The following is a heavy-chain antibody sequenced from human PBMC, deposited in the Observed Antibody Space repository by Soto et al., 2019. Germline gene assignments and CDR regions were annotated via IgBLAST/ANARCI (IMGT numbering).Heavy chain of an antibody. CDR3: ARRHGLDIDAYY. D-gene: IGHD3-10*01. J-gene: IGHJ4*02. V-gene: IGHV3-30-3*01. CDR2: ISYDGNNK. CDR1: GFTCGAYV. Sequence: GGPLRLSYAASGFTCGAYVIHWVLKAPGKGLEWVAHISYDGNNKYYADSVKGRFTISRDNFKNTLYLQMSSLRTDDTAVYFCARRHGLDIDAYYWGQGILVTVSS.